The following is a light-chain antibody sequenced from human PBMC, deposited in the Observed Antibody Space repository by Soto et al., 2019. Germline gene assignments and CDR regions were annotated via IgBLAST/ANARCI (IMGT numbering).Light chain of an antibody. J-gene: IGLJ2*01. Sequence: QSALTQPPSASGSPGQSVTISCTGTSSDVGGYNYVSWYQQHPGKAPKLMIYEVTKRPSGVPDRFSGSKSGNTASLTVSGLQAEDEAAYYCTSYVGSNAVVFGGGTKLTVL. CDR1: SSDVGGYNY. CDR3: TSYVGSNAVV. CDR2: EVT. V-gene: IGLV2-8*01.